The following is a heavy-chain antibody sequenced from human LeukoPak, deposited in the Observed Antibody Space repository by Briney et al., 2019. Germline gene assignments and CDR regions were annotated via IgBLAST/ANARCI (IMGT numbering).Heavy chain of an antibody. V-gene: IGHV4-34*01. CDR1: GGSFSGYY. CDR3: ARVRPYSYGYVGEYYFDY. J-gene: IGHJ4*02. Sequence: ESSETLSLTCAVYGGSFSGYYWNWIRQPPGKGLEWIGEINHSGSTNYNPSLKSRVTISVDTSKNQFSLKLSSVTAADTAVYYCARVRPYSYGYVGEYYFDYWGQGTLVTVSS. CDR2: INHSGST. D-gene: IGHD5-18*01.